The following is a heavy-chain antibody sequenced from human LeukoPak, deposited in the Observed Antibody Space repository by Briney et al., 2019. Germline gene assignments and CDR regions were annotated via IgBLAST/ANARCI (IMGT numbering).Heavy chain of an antibody. J-gene: IGHJ4*02. Sequence: SVKVSCKASGGTFSSYAISWVRQAPGQGLEWMGGIIPIFGTANYAQKFQGRVTITADKSTSTAYMELSRLRSDDTAVYYCARSADVDYYGSGSYYRLDYWGQGTLVTVSS. V-gene: IGHV1-69*06. D-gene: IGHD3-10*01. CDR1: GGTFSSYA. CDR3: ARSADVDYYGSGSYYRLDY. CDR2: IIPIFGTA.